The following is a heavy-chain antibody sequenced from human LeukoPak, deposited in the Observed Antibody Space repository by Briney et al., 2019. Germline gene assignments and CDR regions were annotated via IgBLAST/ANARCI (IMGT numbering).Heavy chain of an antibody. V-gene: IGHV4-59*08. CDR1: GGSISSYY. Sequence: PSETLSLTCTVSGGSISSYYWSWIRQPPGKGLEWIAYIHYSGSTNYNPSLKSRVTISVDTSKNQFSLKVNSVTAADTAVYYCARHSPVYYDFDYWGQGTLVTVSS. D-gene: IGHD3-10*01. CDR2: IHYSGST. J-gene: IGHJ4*02. CDR3: ARHSPVYYDFDY.